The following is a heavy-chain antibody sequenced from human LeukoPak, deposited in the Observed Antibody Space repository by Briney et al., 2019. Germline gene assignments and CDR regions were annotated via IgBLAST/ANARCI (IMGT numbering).Heavy chain of an antibody. Sequence: PSETLSLTCTVSGGSISSYYWSWIRQPPGKGLEWIGYIYYGGSTNYNPSLKSRVTISVDTSKNQFSQKLSSVTAADTAVYYCVSGSYVSDAFDIWGQGTMVTVSS. CDR3: VSGSYVSDAFDI. V-gene: IGHV4-59*01. J-gene: IGHJ3*02. CDR1: GGSISSYY. CDR2: IYYGGST. D-gene: IGHD1-26*01.